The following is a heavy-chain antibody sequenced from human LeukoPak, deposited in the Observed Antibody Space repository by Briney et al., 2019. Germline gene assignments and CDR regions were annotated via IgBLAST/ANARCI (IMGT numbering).Heavy chain of an antibody. CDR2: VDGGGGGT. Sequence: GGSLRLSCAASGITLSSYAMTWVRQAPGRGLEWVSSVDGGGGGTYYADSVKGRFTISRDNSKDTLYLQMNGLRAEDTAVYFCAKQSAGSAAWYSLHYDFWGQGTLVTVSS. J-gene: IGHJ4*02. CDR3: AKQSAGSAAWYSLHYDF. V-gene: IGHV3-23*01. CDR1: GITLSSYA. D-gene: IGHD6-13*01.